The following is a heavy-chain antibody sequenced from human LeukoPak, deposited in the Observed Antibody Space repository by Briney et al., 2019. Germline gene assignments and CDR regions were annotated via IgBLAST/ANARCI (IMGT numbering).Heavy chain of an antibody. J-gene: IGHJ1*01. Sequence: PSETLSLTCAVSGDSISSGNWWSWVRQAPGKGLEWIGEVNLQGSTNYNPSLKSRVAISVDTSKNQFPLKLSSVTAADTAVYYCARSITSSWYGDFQHWGQGTLVTVSS. CDR1: GDSISSGNW. D-gene: IGHD6-13*01. CDR3: ARSITSSWYGDFQH. CDR2: VNLQGST. V-gene: IGHV4-4*02.